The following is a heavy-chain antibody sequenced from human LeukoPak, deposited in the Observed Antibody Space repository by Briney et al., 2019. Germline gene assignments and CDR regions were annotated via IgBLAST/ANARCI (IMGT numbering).Heavy chain of an antibody. CDR3: AREIRNSSDY. J-gene: IGHJ4*02. V-gene: IGHV1-69*04. Sequence: ASVKVSCKASGGTFSSYAISWVRQAPGRGLEWMGRIIPILGIANYAQKFQGRVTITADKSTSTAYMELSSLRSEDTAVYYCAREIRNSSDYWGQGTLVTVSS. CDR1: GGTFSSYA. D-gene: IGHD1-7*01. CDR2: IIPILGIA.